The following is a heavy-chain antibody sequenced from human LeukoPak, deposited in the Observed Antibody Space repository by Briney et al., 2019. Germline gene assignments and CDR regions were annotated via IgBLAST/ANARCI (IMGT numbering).Heavy chain of an antibody. CDR1: GYTFNDYA. CDR2: TDAGNGNT. Sequence: GASVKVSCKASGYTFNDYAMHWVRQAPGQRLEWMGWTDAGNGNTKYSQEFQGRITITRDTSASTAYMEVSSLRSEDTAVYYCARANLWFGDAMDVWGRGTTVTVSS. J-gene: IGHJ6*02. CDR3: ARANLWFGDAMDV. D-gene: IGHD3-10*01. V-gene: IGHV1-3*02.